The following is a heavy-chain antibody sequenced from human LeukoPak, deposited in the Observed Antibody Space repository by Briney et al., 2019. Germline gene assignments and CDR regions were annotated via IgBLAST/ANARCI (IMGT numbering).Heavy chain of an antibody. CDR1: GFTFSSYE. J-gene: IGHJ5*02. Sequence: PGGSLRLSCAVSGFTFSSYEMNWVRQAPGKGLEWVSYISSSGSTIYYADSVKGRFTISRDNAKNSLYLQMNSLRAEDSAVYYCATDLIHYYASGAKTWGQGTLVTVSS. CDR3: ATDLIHYYASGAKT. D-gene: IGHD3-10*01. V-gene: IGHV3-48*03. CDR2: ISSSGSTI.